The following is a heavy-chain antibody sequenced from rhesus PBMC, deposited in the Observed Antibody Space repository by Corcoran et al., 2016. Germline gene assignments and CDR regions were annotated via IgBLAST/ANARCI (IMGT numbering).Heavy chain of an antibody. CDR1: GYSISSGYG. CDR2: IGGSSGST. V-gene: IGHV4-127*01. D-gene: IGHD6-31*01. J-gene: IGHJ2*01. CDR3: ARARRGSGWYFDL. Sequence: QVQLQESGPGLVKPSATLSLTCAVSGYSISSGYGWSWIRQPPGKGLEWIWYIGGSSGSTNYNPSLKSRVTSSKDTSKTQCSLKLSSVTAADTAVYYCARARRGSGWYFDLWGPGTPITISS.